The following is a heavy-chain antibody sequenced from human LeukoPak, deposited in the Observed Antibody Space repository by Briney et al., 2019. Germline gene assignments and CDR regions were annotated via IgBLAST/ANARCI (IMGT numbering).Heavy chain of an antibody. CDR1: GGTFSSYA. D-gene: IGHD3-22*01. CDR2: INPNSGGT. CDR3: ARGINAYYYDSSGYWLDY. Sequence: ASVKVSCKASGGTFSSYAISWVRQAPGQGLEWMGWINPNSGGTNYAQKFQGRVTMTRDTSISTAYMELSRLRSDDTAVYYCARGINAYYYDSSGYWLDYWGQGTLVTVSS. V-gene: IGHV1-2*02. J-gene: IGHJ4*02.